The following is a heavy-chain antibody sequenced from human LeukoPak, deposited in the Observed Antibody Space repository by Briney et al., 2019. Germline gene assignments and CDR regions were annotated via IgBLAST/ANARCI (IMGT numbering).Heavy chain of an antibody. CDR1: GYTFTGYY. V-gene: IGHV1-2*02. Sequence: ASVKVSCKASGYTFTGYYMHWVRQAPGQGLEWMGWINPNSGGTNYAQKFQGRVTMTRDASISTAYMELSRLRSDDTAVYYCARDQGDHGSGSYYHYYYYYMDVWGKGTTVTISS. CDR2: INPNSGGT. J-gene: IGHJ6*03. CDR3: ARDQGDHGSGSYYHYYYYYMDV. D-gene: IGHD3-10*01.